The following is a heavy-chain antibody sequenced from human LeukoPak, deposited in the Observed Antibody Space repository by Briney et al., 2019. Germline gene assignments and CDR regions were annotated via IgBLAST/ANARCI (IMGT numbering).Heavy chain of an antibody. V-gene: IGHV1-8*03. Sequence: ASVKVSCKASVYTFTSYDINWVRQATGHGLEWMGWMNPNSGNTGYAQKFQGRVTITRNTSISTAYMELSSLRSEDTAVYYCARAAYGDYAFDYWGQGTLVTVSS. CDR2: MNPNSGNT. J-gene: IGHJ4*02. CDR3: ARAAYGDYAFDY. D-gene: IGHD4-17*01. CDR1: VYTFTSYD.